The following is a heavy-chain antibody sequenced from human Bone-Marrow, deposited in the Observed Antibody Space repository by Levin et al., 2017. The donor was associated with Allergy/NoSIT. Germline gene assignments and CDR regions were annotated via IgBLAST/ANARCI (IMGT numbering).Heavy chain of an antibody. D-gene: IGHD2-8*01. V-gene: IGHV4-61*01. CDR3: TNAPNPYYFDY. CDR1: GGSVSSGSDY. Sequence: PSETLSLTCTVSGGSVSSGSDYWSWIRQPPGKGLERIGNIYYSGSTNYHPSLKSRVTISVDTSKNQLSLKLRSVTAADTAVYYCTNAPNPYYFDYWGQGTLVTVSS. J-gene: IGHJ4*02. CDR2: IYYSGST.